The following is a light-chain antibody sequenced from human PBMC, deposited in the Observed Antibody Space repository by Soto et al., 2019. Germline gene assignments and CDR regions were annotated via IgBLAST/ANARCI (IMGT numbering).Light chain of an antibody. J-gene: IGKJ1*01. CDR1: PTISTF. Sequence: DIQLPQSPSTLSASVGDRVTITCRASPTISTFLAWYQQKPWKAPHLLIYGASSLQSGVPSRFSGSGSGTEFTLAISSLQPDDLGTDYCQQYFGLWTGGQGTKVDLK. CDR2: GAS. CDR3: QQYFGLWT. V-gene: IGKV1-5*01.